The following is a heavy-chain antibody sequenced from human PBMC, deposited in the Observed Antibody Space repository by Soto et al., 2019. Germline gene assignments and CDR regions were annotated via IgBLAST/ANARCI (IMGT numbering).Heavy chain of an antibody. V-gene: IGHV4-31*03. CDR2: IYYSGST. D-gene: IGHD3-9*01. CDR1: GDSISSDGYY. Sequence: QVQLQESGPGLVKASQTLSLTCTVSGDSISSDGYYLTWIRQHPGKGLEWIGDIYYSGSTSYNPSLESRVTMSVHTSDNQLSVKLRSVTAADTAVYYCARRHDALTGPDAFDVWGQGTKVTVSS. J-gene: IGHJ3*01. CDR3: ARRHDALTGPDAFDV.